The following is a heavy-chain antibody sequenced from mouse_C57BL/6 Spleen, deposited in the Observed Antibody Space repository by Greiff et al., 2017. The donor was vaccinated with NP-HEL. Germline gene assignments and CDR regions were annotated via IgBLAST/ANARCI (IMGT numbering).Heavy chain of an antibody. CDR2: ISDGGSYT. J-gene: IGHJ2*01. CDR1: GFTFSSYA. D-gene: IGHD3-2*02. Sequence: EVKLMESGGGLVKPGGSLKLSCAASGFTFSSYAMSWVRQTPEKRLEWVATISDGGSYTYYPDNVKGRFTISRDNAKNNLYLQMSHLKSEDTAMYYCARDQGSGYGYFDYWGQGTTLTVSS. V-gene: IGHV5-4*01. CDR3: ARDQGSGYGYFDY.